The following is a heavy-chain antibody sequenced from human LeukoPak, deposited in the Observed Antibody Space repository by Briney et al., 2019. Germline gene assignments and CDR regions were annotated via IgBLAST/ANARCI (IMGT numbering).Heavy chain of an antibody. CDR1: GGSISSSSYY. CDR2: IYYSGST. D-gene: IGHD2-15*01. CDR3: ARQFTPNYYYYYYMDV. Sequence: SETLSLTCTVSGGSISSSSYYWGWIRQPPGKGLEWIGSIYYSGSTYYNPSLKSRVTISVDTSKNQFSLKLSSVTAADTAVYYCARQFTPNYYYYYYMDVWGKGNPGHRLL. V-gene: IGHV4-39*01. J-gene: IGHJ6*03.